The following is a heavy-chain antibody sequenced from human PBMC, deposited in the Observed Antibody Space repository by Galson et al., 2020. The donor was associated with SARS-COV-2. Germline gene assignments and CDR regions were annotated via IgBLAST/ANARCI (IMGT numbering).Heavy chain of an antibody. Sequence: SLKISCAASGFTFDDYAMHWVRQAPGKGLEWVSGISWNSGSISYADSVKGRFTISRDNAKNSLYLQMNSLRAEDTALYYCAKDKGPYYYYGMDVWGQGTTVTVSS. CDR2: ISWNSGSI. CDR1: GFTFDDYA. CDR3: AKDKGPYYYYGMDV. J-gene: IGHJ6*02. V-gene: IGHV3-9*01.